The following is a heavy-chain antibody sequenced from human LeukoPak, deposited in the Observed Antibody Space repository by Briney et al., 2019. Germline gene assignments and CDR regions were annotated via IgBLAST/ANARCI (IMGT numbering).Heavy chain of an antibody. J-gene: IGHJ6*03. CDR3: ARWYYDFWSGYYRLGYYYMDV. D-gene: IGHD3-3*01. CDR1: GGSFSGYY. Sequence: SETLSLTCAVYGGSFSGYYWSWIRQPPGKGLEWIGKINHSGSTNYNPSLKSRVTISVDTSKNQFSLKLSSVTAADTAVYYCARWYYDFWSGYYRLGYYYMDVWGKGTTVTVSS. CDR2: INHSGST. V-gene: IGHV4-34*01.